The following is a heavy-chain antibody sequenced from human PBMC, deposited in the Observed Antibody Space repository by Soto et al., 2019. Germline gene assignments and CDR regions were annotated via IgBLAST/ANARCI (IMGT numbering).Heavy chain of an antibody. CDR3: AREGAHYTPLDH. CDR1: RGTFTNYA. Sequence: GASVKVSCKALRGTFTNYAFSWVRQAPGQGLEWMGWINVGNGNTGYSRKFQGRVTNARDMSASTAYIEVTSLTSEDTAIYYCAREGAHYTPLDHWGQGTLVTVSS. V-gene: IGHV1-3*01. J-gene: IGHJ4*02. CDR2: INVGNGNT. D-gene: IGHD2-15*01.